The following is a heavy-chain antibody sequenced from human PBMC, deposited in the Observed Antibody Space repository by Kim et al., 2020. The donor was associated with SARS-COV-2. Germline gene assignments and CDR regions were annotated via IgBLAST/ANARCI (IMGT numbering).Heavy chain of an antibody. Sequence: SETLSLTCAVYGGSFSGYYWSWIRQPPGKGLEWIGEINHSGSTNYNPSLKSRVTISVDTSKNQFSLKLSSVTAADTAVYYCARDLWGGFFDYWGQGTLVTVSS. CDR1: GGSFSGYY. CDR3: ARDLWGGFFDY. CDR2: INHSGST. V-gene: IGHV4-34*01. D-gene: IGHD3-16*01. J-gene: IGHJ4*02.